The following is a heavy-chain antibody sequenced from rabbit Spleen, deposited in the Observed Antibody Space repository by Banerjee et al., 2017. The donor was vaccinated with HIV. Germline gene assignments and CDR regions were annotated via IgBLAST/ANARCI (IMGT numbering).Heavy chain of an antibody. Sequence: QSLEESGGDRVKPGASLTLTCTASGFSFSNSYYMCWVRQAPGKGLESIACIYGDDGASTWYATWAKGRFTISKTSSTTVTLQVTSLTAADTATYFCARGSAAMTMVITGFYFNLWGPGTLVTVS. CDR3: ARGSAAMTMVITGFYFNL. CDR1: GFSFSNSYY. CDR2: IYGDDGAST. V-gene: IGHV1S40*01. J-gene: IGHJ4*01. D-gene: IGHD2-1*01.